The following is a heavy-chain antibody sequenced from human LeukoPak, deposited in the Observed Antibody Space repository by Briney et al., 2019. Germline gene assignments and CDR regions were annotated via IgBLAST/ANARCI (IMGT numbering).Heavy chain of an antibody. J-gene: IGHJ6*03. CDR1: GYSFTSYW. CDR2: IYPGDSDT. V-gene: IGHV5-51*01. D-gene: IGHD2-8*01. Sequence: GESLKISCKGSGYSFTSYWIGWVRRMPGKGLEWMGIIYPGDSDTRYSPSFQGQVTISADKSISTAYMEMSSLTSDDTAVYYCARSARHCNNGVCFTDYYIDLWGKGTTVIVSS. CDR3: ARSARHCNNGVCFTDYYIDL.